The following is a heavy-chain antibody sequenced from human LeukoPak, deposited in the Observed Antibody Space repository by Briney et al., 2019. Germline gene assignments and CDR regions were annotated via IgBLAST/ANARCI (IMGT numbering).Heavy chain of an antibody. CDR3: ARRHGDYYIDY. J-gene: IGHJ4*02. CDR1: GGSFSGYY. V-gene: IGHV4-34*01. CDR2: INHSGST. Sequence: PSETLSLTCAVYGGSFSGYYWSWIRQPPGKGLEWIGEINHSGSTNYNPSLKSRVTISVDTSKNQFSLKLSSVTAADTAVYYCARRHGDYYIDYWGQGTLVTVSS. D-gene: IGHD4-17*01.